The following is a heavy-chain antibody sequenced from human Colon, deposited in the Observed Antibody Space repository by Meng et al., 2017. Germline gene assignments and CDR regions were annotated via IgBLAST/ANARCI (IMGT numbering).Heavy chain of an antibody. J-gene: IGHJ4*02. D-gene: IGHD3-10*01. CDR3: ARVIYASGNMAHLDC. V-gene: IGHV4-4*02. CDR1: GDSIRSSNW. CDR2: IYHSGST. Sequence: VPLQESGPGLVKASGTLSLTCAVSGDSIRSSNWWSWVRQPPGRGLEWIGEIYHSGSTNYNPSLKNRLSLTVDKSKNQFSLTLHSVTAADTAVYYCARVIYASGNMAHLDCWGQGTLVTVSS.